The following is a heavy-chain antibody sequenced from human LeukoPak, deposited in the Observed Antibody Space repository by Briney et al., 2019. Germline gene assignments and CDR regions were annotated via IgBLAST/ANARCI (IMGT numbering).Heavy chain of an antibody. D-gene: IGHD4-11*01. CDR3: AKEKGHSAYDYIYD. V-gene: IGHV3-30*18. Sequence: GGSLRLSCAASGFTFSSYGMHWVRQAPGKGLEWVAVISYDGSNKYYADSVKGRFTISRDNSKNTLYLQMNSLRAEDTAVYYCAKEKGHSAYDYIYDWGQGTLVTVSS. CDR2: ISYDGSNK. CDR1: GFTFSSYG. J-gene: IGHJ4*02.